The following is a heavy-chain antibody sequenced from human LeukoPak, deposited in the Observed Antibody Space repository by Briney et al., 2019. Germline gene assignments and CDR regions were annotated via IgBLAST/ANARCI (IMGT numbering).Heavy chain of an antibody. CDR3: AIQGRNVAFDI. CDR2: IKQDGSEK. J-gene: IGHJ3*02. CDR1: GFTFSSYW. V-gene: IGHV3-7*01. D-gene: IGHD3-10*01. Sequence: PGGSLRLSCAASGFTFSSYWMSWVRQAPGKGLEWVANIKQDGSEKYYVDSVKGRFTISRDNAKNSLYLQMNSLRAEDTAVYYCAIQGRNVAFDIWGQGTMVTVSS.